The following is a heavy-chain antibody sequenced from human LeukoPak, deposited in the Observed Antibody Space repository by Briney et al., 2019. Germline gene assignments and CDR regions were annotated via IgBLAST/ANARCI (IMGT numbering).Heavy chain of an antibody. Sequence: GGSLRLSCAAPGFPFSSYAMLWARQAPGKGLEWVAVISYDGSNKYYADSVKGRFTISRDNSKNTLYLQMNSLRAEDTAVYYCVRDETRDDYNLPDSGYFDYWGQGTLVTVSS. D-gene: IGHD5-24*01. CDR1: GFPFSSYA. J-gene: IGHJ4*02. CDR3: VRDETRDDYNLPDSGYFDY. V-gene: IGHV3-30-3*01. CDR2: ISYDGSNK.